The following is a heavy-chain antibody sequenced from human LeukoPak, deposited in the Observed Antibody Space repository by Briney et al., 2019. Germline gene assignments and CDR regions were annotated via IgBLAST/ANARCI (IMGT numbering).Heavy chain of an antibody. CDR2: IYTSGST. V-gene: IGHV4-4*09. CDR3: ARQGDGEDAFDI. CDR1: GGSISSYY. D-gene: IGHD5-24*01. Sequence: SETLSLTCTVSGGSISSYYWSWIRQLPGKGLEWIGYIYTSGSTNYNPSLKSRVTISVDTSKNQFSLKLSSVTAADTAVYYCARQGDGEDAFDIWGQGTMVTVSP. J-gene: IGHJ3*02.